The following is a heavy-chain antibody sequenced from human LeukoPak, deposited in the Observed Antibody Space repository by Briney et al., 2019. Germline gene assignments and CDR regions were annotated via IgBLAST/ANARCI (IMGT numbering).Heavy chain of an antibody. CDR3: AREVAGSGSYHFDY. Sequence: GGSLRLSCAASGFTFSSYGMHWVRQAPGKGLEWVAFIRYDGSNKYYADSVKGRFTISRDNAKNTLYLQMNSLRAEDTAVYYCAREVAGSGSYHFDYWGQGTLVTVSS. CDR1: GFTFSSYG. J-gene: IGHJ4*02. CDR2: IRYDGSNK. D-gene: IGHD3-10*01. V-gene: IGHV3-30*02.